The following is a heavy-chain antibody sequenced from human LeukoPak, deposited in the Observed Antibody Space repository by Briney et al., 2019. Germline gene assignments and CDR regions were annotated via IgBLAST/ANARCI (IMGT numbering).Heavy chain of an antibody. CDR1: GFTFSSYE. CDR2: IYSGGNT. Sequence: GGSLRLSCAASGFTFSSYEMNWVRQAPGKGLEWVALIYSGGNTHYADSVKGRFTISRDNSKNTLYLQMSSLRVEDTAVYYCTRDTPGIAASVSGGWGQGTLVTVSS. CDR3: TRDTPGIAASVSGG. J-gene: IGHJ4*02. D-gene: IGHD6-13*01. V-gene: IGHV3-53*01.